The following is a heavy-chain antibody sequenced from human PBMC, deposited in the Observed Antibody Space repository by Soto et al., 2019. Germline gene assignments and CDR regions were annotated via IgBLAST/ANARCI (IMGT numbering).Heavy chain of an antibody. CDR1: GVPDHTFA. D-gene: IGHD6-25*01. CDR3: VRAAKRYLDY. V-gene: IGHV1-69*10. CDR2: IIPVLGPA. J-gene: IGHJ4*02. Sequence: GASVKVACNASGVPDHTFAVSWVRQAPGQGLEWMGGIIPVLGPACDAQKFQGRVTITADKSTRTAYLELTSLRSEDTAVYYGVRAAKRYLDYWGQGTLVTVSS.